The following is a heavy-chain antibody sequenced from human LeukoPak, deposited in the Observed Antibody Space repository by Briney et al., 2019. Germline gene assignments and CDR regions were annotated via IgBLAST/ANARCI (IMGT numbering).Heavy chain of an antibody. D-gene: IGHD2-15*01. CDR1: GFRFDDFA. J-gene: IGHJ3*02. V-gene: IGHV3-43*02. CDR2: VSADGAKS. Sequence: GGSLRLSCAASGFRFDDFAMHWVRHSPGKGLEWVSLVSADGAKSYYAESVRGRFTISRDNSKNSLYLQMNTLRSEDTAFYYCAKEIDTLGTNAFDIWGHGTLVTVSS. CDR3: AKEIDTLGTNAFDI.